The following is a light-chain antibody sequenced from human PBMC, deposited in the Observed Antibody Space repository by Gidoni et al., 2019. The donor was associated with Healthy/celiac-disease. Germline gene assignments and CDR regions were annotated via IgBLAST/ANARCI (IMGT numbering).Light chain of an antibody. Sequence: EIVMTQSPATLSVSPGERATLSCRARQSVSSNLAWYQQKPGQAPRLLIYGASTRAPGIPARFSGSGSGTEFTLPISSLQSEDFAVYYCQQYNNWPPAFTFGPGTKVDIK. CDR3: QQYNNWPPAFT. CDR2: GAS. V-gene: IGKV3-15*01. CDR1: QSVSSN. J-gene: IGKJ3*01.